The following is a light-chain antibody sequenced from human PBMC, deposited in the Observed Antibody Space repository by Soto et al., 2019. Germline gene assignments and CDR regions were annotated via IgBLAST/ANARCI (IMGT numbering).Light chain of an antibody. CDR1: SSDVGSGKY. V-gene: IGLV2-8*01. Sequence: QSVLTQPPSASGAPGQSVTISCTGTSSDVGSGKYVSWYQQHPGKAPKLIIYEVIKRPSGVPDRFSGSKSGNTASLTVSGLQAEDEAEYDCSSYADGNNLSVVFGGGTKVTVL. J-gene: IGLJ2*01. CDR2: EVI. CDR3: SSYADGNNLSVV.